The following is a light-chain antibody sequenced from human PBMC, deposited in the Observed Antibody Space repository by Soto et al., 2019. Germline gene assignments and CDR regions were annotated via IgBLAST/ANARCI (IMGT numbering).Light chain of an antibody. V-gene: IGLV2-14*01. J-gene: IGLJ1*01. CDR3: NSYTSKSTGV. Sequence: QSALTQPASVSGSPGQSITISCTGTSSDVGGYNYVSWYQQHPGKAPKLIIYELSNRPSGVSNRFYGSKSGNTASLTISGLHAENEADYYCNSYTSKSTGVFGTGTKVTVL. CDR2: ELS. CDR1: SSDVGGYNY.